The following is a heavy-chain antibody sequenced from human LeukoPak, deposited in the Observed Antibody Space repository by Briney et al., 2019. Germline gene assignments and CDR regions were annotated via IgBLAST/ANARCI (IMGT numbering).Heavy chain of an antibody. D-gene: IGHD6-13*01. CDR1: GFTFSSYS. CDR3: ARDPWQIAAADPNWFDP. Sequence: PGGPLRLSCAASGFTFSSYSMNWVRQAPGKGLEWVSSISSSSSYIYYADSVKGRFTISRDNAKDSLYLQMNSLRAEDTAVYYCARDPWQIAAADPNWFDPWGQGTLVTVSS. V-gene: IGHV3-21*01. J-gene: IGHJ5*02. CDR2: ISSSSSYI.